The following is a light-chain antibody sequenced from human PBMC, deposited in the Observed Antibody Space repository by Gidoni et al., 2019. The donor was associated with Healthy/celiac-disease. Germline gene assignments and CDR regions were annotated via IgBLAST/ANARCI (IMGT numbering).Light chain of an antibody. J-gene: IGLJ2*01. V-gene: IGLV3-21*03. CDR1: NIGSKS. CDR2: DDS. CDR3: QVWDSSSDHPV. Sequence: SYVLTQPPSVSVAPGKTARITCGGNNIGSKSVHWYQQKPGQAPVLVVYDDSDRPSGIPKRFSGSNSGNTATRTISRVEAGDEADYYCQVWDSSSDHPVFGGGTKLTVL.